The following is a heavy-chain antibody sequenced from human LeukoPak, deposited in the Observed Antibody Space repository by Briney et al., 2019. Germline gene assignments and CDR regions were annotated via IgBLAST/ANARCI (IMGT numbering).Heavy chain of an antibody. D-gene: IGHD1-14*01. CDR1: GGTFSSYA. J-gene: IGHJ4*02. Sequence: ASVKVSCKASGGTFSSYAISWVRQAPGQGLEWMGGIIPIFGTANYAQKFQGSVTITTDESTSTAYMELSSLRSEDTAVYYCARDSPLTEQFAFDYWGQGTLVTVSS. CDR2: IIPIFGTA. CDR3: ARDSPLTEQFAFDY. V-gene: IGHV1-69*05.